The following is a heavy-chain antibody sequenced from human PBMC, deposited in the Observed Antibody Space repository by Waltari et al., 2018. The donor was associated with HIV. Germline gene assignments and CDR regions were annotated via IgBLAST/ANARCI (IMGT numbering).Heavy chain of an antibody. CDR1: GYTFTGYY. CDR2: INPNSGGT. Sequence: QVQLVQSGAEVKKPGASVKVSCKASGYTFTGYYMHWVRQAPGQGLEWMGWINPNSGGTNYAQKFQGRVTMTRDTSISTAYMELSRLRSDDTAVYYCARDLGYCSGGSCYSGIGWFDPWGQGTLVTVSS. J-gene: IGHJ5*02. D-gene: IGHD2-15*01. V-gene: IGHV1-2*02. CDR3: ARDLGYCSGGSCYSGIGWFDP.